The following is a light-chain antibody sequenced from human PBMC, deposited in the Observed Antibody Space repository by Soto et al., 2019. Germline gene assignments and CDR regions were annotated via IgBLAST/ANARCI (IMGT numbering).Light chain of an antibody. V-gene: IGKV1-5*01. CDR2: HAS. J-gene: IGKJ1*01. CDR3: QQYNTYSPT. CDR1: QTISSW. Sequence: DIQMTQSPSTLSGSVGDRVTITCRASQTISSWLAWYQQKPGKAPKLLIYHASNLQSGVPSRFSGSGSGTEFTLTISSLQPDDFATYYCQQYNTYSPTFGQGTKVDIK.